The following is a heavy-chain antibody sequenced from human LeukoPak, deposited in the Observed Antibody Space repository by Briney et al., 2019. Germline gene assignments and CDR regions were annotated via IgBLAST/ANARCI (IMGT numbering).Heavy chain of an antibody. D-gene: IGHD6-13*01. Sequence: GGSLRLSCAASGFTFSSHGMHWVRQAPGKGREWVTFISYDGSNKDYADSVKGRFTISRDNSKNTLYLQVDSLRPEDTAVYYCARGGAAGIYGMDVWGQGAIMTVTS. CDR1: GFTFSSHG. V-gene: IGHV3-30*02. CDR3: ARGGAAGIYGMDV. J-gene: IGHJ6*02. CDR2: ISYDGSNK.